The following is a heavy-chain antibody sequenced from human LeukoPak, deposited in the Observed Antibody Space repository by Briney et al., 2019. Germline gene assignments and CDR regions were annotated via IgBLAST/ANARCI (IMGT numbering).Heavy chain of an antibody. J-gene: IGHJ4*02. CDR3: AKDFQGIVGAPYYFDY. CDR2: VSSGGNS. Sequence: PGGSLRLSCTASGFTFSSYGMSWVRQAPGKGLDWVSAVSSGGNSNYADSVTGRFTISRDNSKNTLYLQMNSLRAEDTAVYYCAKDFQGIVGAPYYFDYWGQGTLVTVSS. CDR1: GFTFSSYG. V-gene: IGHV3-23*01. D-gene: IGHD1-26*01.